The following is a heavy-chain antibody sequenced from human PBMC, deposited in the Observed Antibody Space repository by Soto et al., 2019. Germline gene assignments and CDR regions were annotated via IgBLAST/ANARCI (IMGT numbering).Heavy chain of an antibody. D-gene: IGHD3-3*01. J-gene: IGHJ4*02. CDR1: GFTFNNYG. CDR3: ARDPYYDFWSGSTYFDY. Sequence: HPGGSLRLSCAASGFTFNNYGMHWVRQAPGKGLEWVAVIWYGGSNKYYADSVKGRFTISRDNSKNTLYLQMNSLRAEDTAVYYCARDPYYDFWSGSTYFDYWGQGTLVTVSS. CDR2: IWYGGSNK. V-gene: IGHV3-33*01.